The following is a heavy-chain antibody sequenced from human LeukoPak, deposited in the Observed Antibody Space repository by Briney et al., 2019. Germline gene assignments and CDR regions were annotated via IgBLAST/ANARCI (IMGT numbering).Heavy chain of an antibody. D-gene: IGHD5-12*01. V-gene: IGHV3-48*04. Sequence: GGSLRLSCAASGFTFSSYSMNWVRQAPGKGLEWVSYISSSSSTIYYADSVKGRFTISRDNAKNSLYLQMNSLRAEDTAVYYCARDYADIVATSPSLCDYWGQGTLVTVSS. J-gene: IGHJ4*02. CDR2: ISSSSSTI. CDR3: ARDYADIVATSPSLCDY. CDR1: GFTFSSYS.